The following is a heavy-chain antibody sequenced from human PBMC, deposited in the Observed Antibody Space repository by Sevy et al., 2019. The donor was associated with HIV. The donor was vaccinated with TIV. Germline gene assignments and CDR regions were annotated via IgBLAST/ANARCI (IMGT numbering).Heavy chain of an antibody. V-gene: IGHV4-59*01. CDR3: ARVLYCSSTSCYNEGWFDP. CDR1: GGSISSYY. Sequence: SETLSLTCTVSGGSISSYYWSWIRQPPGKGLEWIGYIYYSGSTNYNPSLKSRVTISVDTSKNQFSLKLSSVTAADTAVYYWARVLYCSSTSCYNEGWFDPWGQGTLVTVSS. J-gene: IGHJ5*02. CDR2: IYYSGST. D-gene: IGHD2-2*02.